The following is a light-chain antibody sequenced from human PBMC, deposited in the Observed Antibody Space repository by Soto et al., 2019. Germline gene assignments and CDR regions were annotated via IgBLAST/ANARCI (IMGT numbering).Light chain of an antibody. J-gene: IGKJ4*01. CDR3: QQYYSTPLT. CDR1: QSVLYSSNNKNY. Sequence: DIVMTQSPDSLAVSLGERATIHCKSSQSVLYSSNNKNYLAWYQQKPGQPPKLLICWASTRESGVPDRFSGSGSGTDFTLTISSLQAEDVAVYYCQQYYSTPLTFGGGTKVDIK. V-gene: IGKV4-1*01. CDR2: WAS.